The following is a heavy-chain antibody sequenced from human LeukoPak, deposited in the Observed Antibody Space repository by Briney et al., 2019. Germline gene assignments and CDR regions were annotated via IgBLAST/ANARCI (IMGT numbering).Heavy chain of an antibody. V-gene: IGHV4-39*07. D-gene: IGHD6-13*01. J-gene: IGHJ4*02. CDR2: IYYSGST. Sequence: PSETLSLTCTVSGGSISSSSYYWGWIRQPPGKGLEWIGSIYYSGSTYYNPSLKSRVTISVDTSKNQFSLKLSSVTAADTAVYYCARGISWYDLYYFDYWGQGTLVTVSS. CDR1: GGSISSSSYY. CDR3: ARGISWYDLYYFDY.